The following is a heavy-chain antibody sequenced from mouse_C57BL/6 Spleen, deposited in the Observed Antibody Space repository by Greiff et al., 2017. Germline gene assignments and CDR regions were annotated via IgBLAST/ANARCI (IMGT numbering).Heavy chain of an antibody. J-gene: IGHJ3*01. Sequence: QVQLQQPGTELVKPGASVKLSCKASGYTFTSYWMHWVKQRPGQGLEWIGNINPSNGGTNYNEKFKSKAKLTVDKSSSTAYMQLSSLTSEDSAVYYCAREGTGTSWFAYWGQGTLVTVSA. V-gene: IGHV1-53*01. CDR2: INPSNGGT. CDR1: GYTFTSYW. CDR3: AREGTGTSWFAY. D-gene: IGHD4-1*01.